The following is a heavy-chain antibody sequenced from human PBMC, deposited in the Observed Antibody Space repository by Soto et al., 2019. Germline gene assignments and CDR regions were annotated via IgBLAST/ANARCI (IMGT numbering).Heavy chain of an antibody. J-gene: IGHJ4*02. D-gene: IGHD3-3*01. CDR3: ARGARFLEWLSFDH. CDR2: IIPIFGTA. Sequence: QVQLEQSGAEVKTLGSSVKVSCKASGDTFNRYAISWVRQAPGQGLEWMGGIIPIFGTANYAPQFQDRVTITADKSTSTAYMELTSLKSEDTAVYFCARGARFLEWLSFDHWGQGTLVTVSS. CDR1: GDTFNRYA. V-gene: IGHV1-69*14.